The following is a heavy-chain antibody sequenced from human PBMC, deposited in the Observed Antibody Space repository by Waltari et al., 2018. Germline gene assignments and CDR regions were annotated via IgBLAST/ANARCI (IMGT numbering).Heavy chain of an antibody. D-gene: IGHD3-3*01. CDR1: GGSLRGYH. CDR3: ARVFGYYYYYMDV. J-gene: IGHJ6*03. Sequence: QVQLQQWGAGLLKPSETLSLTCDVSGGSLRGYHWTWIRQPPGKGLEWIGEINDSGRNTYKPSLESRVTVSIVTANNQFSLRVRSVTAADTAVYYCARVFGYYYYYMDVWGKGTTVTISS. V-gene: IGHV4-34*02. CDR2: INDSGRN.